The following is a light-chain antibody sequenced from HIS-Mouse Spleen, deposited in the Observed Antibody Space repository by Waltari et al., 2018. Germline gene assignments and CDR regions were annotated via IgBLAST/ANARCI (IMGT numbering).Light chain of an antibody. CDR1: ALPKNY. V-gene: IGLV3-10*01. J-gene: IGLJ2*01. Sequence: SYELTQPPSVSVSPGHTARITCSGDALPKNYDYWYQQKSGQAPVLVIYEDSKRPSGIPERFSGSSSGTMATLTISGAQVEDEADYYCYSTDSSGNHRVFGGGTKLTVL. CDR2: EDS. CDR3: YSTDSSGNHRV.